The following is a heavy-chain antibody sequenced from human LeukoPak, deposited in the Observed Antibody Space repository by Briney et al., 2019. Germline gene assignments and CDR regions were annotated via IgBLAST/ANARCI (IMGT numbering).Heavy chain of an antibody. CDR2: ISYDGSNK. J-gene: IGHJ6*02. Sequence: PGGSLRLSCAASGFTFSSYGMHWVRQAPGKGLEWVAVISYDGSNKYYADSVKGRFTISRDNSKNTLYLQMNSLRAEDTAVYYCAKDWSTYYYYYGMDVWGQGNTVTVSS. V-gene: IGHV3-30*18. CDR1: GFTFSSYG. CDR3: AKDWSTYYYYYGMDV.